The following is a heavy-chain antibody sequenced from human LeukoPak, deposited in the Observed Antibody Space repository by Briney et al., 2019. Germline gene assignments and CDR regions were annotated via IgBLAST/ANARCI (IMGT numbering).Heavy chain of an antibody. Sequence: PGGSLRLSCAASGFTFSSYWMHWVRQAPGKGLVWVSRINGDGSSTSYADSVKGRFTISRDNAKNTLYLQMNSLRAEDTAVYYCASYHDSSGYLFDYWGQGTLVTVSS. CDR1: GFTFSSYW. V-gene: IGHV3-74*01. J-gene: IGHJ4*02. CDR2: INGDGSST. D-gene: IGHD3-22*01. CDR3: ASYHDSSGYLFDY.